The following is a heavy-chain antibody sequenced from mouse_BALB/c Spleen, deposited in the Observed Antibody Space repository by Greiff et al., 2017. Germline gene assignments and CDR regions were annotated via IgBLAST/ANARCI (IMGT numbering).Heavy chain of an antibody. CDR1: GYTFSSYW. CDR3: GGNPFAY. V-gene: IGHV1-9*01. Sequence: VQLQQSGAELMKPGASVKISCKATGYTFSSYWIEWVKQRPGHGLEWIGEILPGSGSTNYNEKFKGKATFTADTSSNTAYMQLSSLTSADSAVYYCGGNPFAYWGQGTLVTVSA. J-gene: IGHJ3*01. CDR2: ILPGSGST.